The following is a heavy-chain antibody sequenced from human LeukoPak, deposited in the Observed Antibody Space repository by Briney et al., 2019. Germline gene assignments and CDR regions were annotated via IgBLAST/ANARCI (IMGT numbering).Heavy chain of an antibody. Sequence: SGTLSLTCAVSGGSISSSNWWSWVRQPPGKGLGWIGEIYHSGRTNYNPSLKSRVTIAVDKSKNQCSLKLSSVTAADTAVYYCARDSGWLRFRGAYGMDVWGQGSTVTVS. CDR3: ARDSGWLRFRGAYGMDV. CDR1: GGSISSSNW. CDR2: IYHSGRT. D-gene: IGHD5-12*01. J-gene: IGHJ6*02. V-gene: IGHV4-4*02.